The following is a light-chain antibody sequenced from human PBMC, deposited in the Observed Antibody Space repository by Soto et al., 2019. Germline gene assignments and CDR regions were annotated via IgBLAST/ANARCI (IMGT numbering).Light chain of an antibody. CDR3: SSYTSSSTPYV. J-gene: IGLJ1*01. V-gene: IGLV2-14*01. CDR2: EVS. Sequence: HSALTQPASVSGSPGQSITISCTGTSSDVGGYNYVSWYQQHPGKAPKLMIYEVSNRPSGVSNRFSGSKSGNTASLTISGLQAEDEADYYCSSYTSSSTPYVVGTGTKLTVL. CDR1: SSDVGGYNY.